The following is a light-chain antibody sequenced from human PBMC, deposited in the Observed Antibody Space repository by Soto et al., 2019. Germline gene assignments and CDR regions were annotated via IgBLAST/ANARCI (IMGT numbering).Light chain of an antibody. Sequence: DILLTQTPHSLSVIPGQAASISCTSAQSLLNNDGKTYLFWYLQRAGQPPQLLIYEVSKRYSGVRDRFSGSGSGTDFTLQISRVAAEDVGTYFCLQSLQLPVTFGQGTRLDIK. J-gene: IGKJ5*01. CDR1: QSLLNNDGKTY. V-gene: IGKV2D-29*01. CDR2: EVS. CDR3: LQSLQLPVT.